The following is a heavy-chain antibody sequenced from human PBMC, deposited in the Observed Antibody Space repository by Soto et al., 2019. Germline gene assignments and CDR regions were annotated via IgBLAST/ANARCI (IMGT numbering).Heavy chain of an antibody. CDR2: IYPGDSDS. CDR3: ARRNMRLVSRLQYNWFDP. CDR1: GYSFSSYW. Sequence: PGESLKISCKGSGYSFSSYWIGWVRQMPGKGLEWMGIIYPGDSDSRYSPSFQGQVTISVDKSINTAYLQWSSLKASDTATYYCARRNMRLVSRLQYNWFDPWGQGTLVTVSS. J-gene: IGHJ5*02. V-gene: IGHV5-51*01. D-gene: IGHD6-19*01.